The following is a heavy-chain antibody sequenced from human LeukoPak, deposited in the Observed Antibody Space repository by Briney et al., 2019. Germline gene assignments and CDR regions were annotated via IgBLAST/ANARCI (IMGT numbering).Heavy chain of an antibody. J-gene: IGHJ6*03. V-gene: IGHV4-4*07. CDR2: IYTSGST. D-gene: IGHD1-26*01. CDR3: ARVLVGANYYYYYMDV. CDR1: GGSISSYY. Sequence: SETLSLTCTVSGGSISSYYWSWIRQPAGKGLEWIGRIYTSGSTNYNPSLKSRVTISVDKSKNQFSLKLSSVTAADTAIYYCARVLVGANYYYYYMDVWGKGTTVTVSS.